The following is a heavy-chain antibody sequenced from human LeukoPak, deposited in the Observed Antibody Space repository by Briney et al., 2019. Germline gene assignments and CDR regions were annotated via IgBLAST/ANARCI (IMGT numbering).Heavy chain of an antibody. CDR1: GSTFSSYS. CDR3: ARGRSAAPRGSDY. V-gene: IGHV3-21*01. J-gene: IGHJ4*02. CDR2: ISSSSSYI. D-gene: IGHD6-6*01. Sequence: GGSLRLSCAASGSTFSSYSMNWVRQAPGKGLEWVSSISSSSSYIYYADSVKGRFTISRDNAKNSLYLQMNSLRAEDTAVYYCARGRSAAPRGSDYWGQGTLVTVSS.